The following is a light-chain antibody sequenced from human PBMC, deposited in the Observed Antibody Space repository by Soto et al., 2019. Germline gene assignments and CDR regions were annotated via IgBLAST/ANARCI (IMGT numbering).Light chain of an antibody. V-gene: IGKV1-5*03. CDR2: KAS. J-gene: IGKJ1*01. Sequence: DIQMTQSPSTVSASVGDRVTITCRASQSISSWLAWYQQKPGKAPNLLIYKASSLESGVPSSFSGSGSGTEFTLTISSLQPDDFATYYCQQYNIYPWTFGQGPKVEIK. CDR3: QQYNIYPWT. CDR1: QSISSW.